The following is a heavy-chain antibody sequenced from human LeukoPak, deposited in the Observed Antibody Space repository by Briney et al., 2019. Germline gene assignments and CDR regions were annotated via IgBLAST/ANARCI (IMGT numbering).Heavy chain of an antibody. CDR3: AREGDTSTYYYDSSGYYRQPAFDY. Sequence: GGSLRLSCVVSGFSFGSYPMSWVRQAPGKGLEWVSVISETGGVTHYADSMKGRFTISRDNSKNTLYLQMNSLRAEDTAVYYCAREGDTSTYYYDSSGYYRQPAFDYWGQGTLVTVSS. J-gene: IGHJ4*02. CDR2: ISETGGVT. D-gene: IGHD3-22*01. CDR1: GFSFGSYP. V-gene: IGHV3-23*01.